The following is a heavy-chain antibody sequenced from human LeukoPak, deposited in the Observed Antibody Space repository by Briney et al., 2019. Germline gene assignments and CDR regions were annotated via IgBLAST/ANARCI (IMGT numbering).Heavy chain of an antibody. Sequence: SETLSLTCSVSGGPISSSNDCWAWIRQSPGKGLEWIGYIYYSGSTYYNPSLKSRVTKSVDTSNTQFSLKLSAVTAADTAVYYCARDHGDYYYGMDVWGQGTTVTVSS. V-gene: IGHV4-39*07. CDR2: IYYSGST. CDR3: ARDHGDYYYGMDV. CDR1: GGPISSSNDC. D-gene: IGHD4-17*01. J-gene: IGHJ6*02.